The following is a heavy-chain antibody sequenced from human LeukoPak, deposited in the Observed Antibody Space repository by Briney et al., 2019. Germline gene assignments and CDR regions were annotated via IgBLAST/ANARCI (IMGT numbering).Heavy chain of an antibody. Sequence: GGSLRLSCAASGFTFSSYEMNWVRQAPGKGLEWVSYISSSGSTIYYADSVKGRFTISRDNAKNSLYLQMNSLRAEDTAVYYCAKGGYDYYYYYYMDVWGKGTTVTVSS. J-gene: IGHJ6*03. CDR3: AKGGYDYYYYYYMDV. CDR1: GFTFSSYE. D-gene: IGHD1-1*01. V-gene: IGHV3-48*03. CDR2: ISSSGSTI.